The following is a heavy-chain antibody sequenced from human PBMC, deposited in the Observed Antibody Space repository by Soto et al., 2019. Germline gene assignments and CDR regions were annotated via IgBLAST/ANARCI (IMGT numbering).Heavy chain of an antibody. CDR2: ISSTSNYI. J-gene: IGHJ4*02. Sequence: GGSLRLSCAASGFTFTRYSTNWVRQAPGKGLEWVSSISSTSNYIYYADSMKGRFTVSRDNAKNSVYLEMNSLSAEDTAVYYCARESEDLTSNFDYWGQGTLVTVSS. V-gene: IGHV3-21*01. CDR1: GFTFTRYS. CDR3: ARESEDLTSNFDY.